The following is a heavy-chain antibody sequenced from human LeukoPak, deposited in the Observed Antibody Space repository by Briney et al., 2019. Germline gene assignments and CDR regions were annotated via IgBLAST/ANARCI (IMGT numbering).Heavy chain of an antibody. CDR2: IRYDGSNK. V-gene: IGHV3-30*02. D-gene: IGHD3-22*01. Sequence: GGSLRLSCAASGFTFSSYGMHWVRQAPGKGLEWVAFIRYDGSNKYYADSVKGRFTISRDNSKNTLYLQMNSLRAEDTAVYYCARANYYDSSGYYWLTAFDIWGQGTMVTVSS. J-gene: IGHJ3*02. CDR1: GFTFSSYG. CDR3: ARANYYDSSGYYWLTAFDI.